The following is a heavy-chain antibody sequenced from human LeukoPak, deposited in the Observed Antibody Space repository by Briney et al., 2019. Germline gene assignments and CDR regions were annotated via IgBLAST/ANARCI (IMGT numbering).Heavy chain of an antibody. CDR3: ARGTTMVRGVKQPKPHDY. CDR2: ISAYNGNT. D-gene: IGHD3-10*01. Sequence: ASVKVSCKASGYAFTRYGISWVRQAPGQGLEWMGWISAYNGNTNYAQKLQGRVTMTTDTSTSTAYMELSSLRSEDTAVYYCARGTTMVRGVKQPKPHDYWGQGTLVTVSS. CDR1: GYAFTRYG. J-gene: IGHJ4*02. V-gene: IGHV1-18*01.